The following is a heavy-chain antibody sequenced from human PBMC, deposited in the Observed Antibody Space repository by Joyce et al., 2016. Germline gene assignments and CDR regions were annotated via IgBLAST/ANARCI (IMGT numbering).Heavy chain of an antibody. V-gene: IGHV4-59*01. Sequence: QVQLRESGPGLVKPSESLSLTCSVAGDHSSTNDWSWLRQSPGKGLEWIGDLRYNGNTNSNPSLGSRLTISGDTSKNQFSLKLNSLTAADTAVYYCARNEDLHSTGWNTFDYWGQGILVIVSS. J-gene: IGHJ4*02. D-gene: IGHD6-19*01. CDR3: ARNEDLHSTGWNTFDY. CDR2: LRYNGNT. CDR1: GDHSSTND.